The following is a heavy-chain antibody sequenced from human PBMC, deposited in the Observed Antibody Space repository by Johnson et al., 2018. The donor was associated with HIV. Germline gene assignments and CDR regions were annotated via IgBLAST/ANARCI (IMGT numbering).Heavy chain of an antibody. V-gene: IGHV3-23*04. CDR3: ARAGGTGTAYDAFDM. D-gene: IGHD1-7*01. CDR2: ISGSGGST. J-gene: IGHJ3*02. CDR1: GFTFSSYA. Sequence: VQLVESRGVLVQPGGSLRLSCAASGFTFSSYAMSWVRQAPGKGLEWVSAISGSGGSTYYADSVKGRFTISRDNSKNTLYLQMNSLRAEDTALYYCARAGGTGTAYDAFDMWGQGTMVTVSS.